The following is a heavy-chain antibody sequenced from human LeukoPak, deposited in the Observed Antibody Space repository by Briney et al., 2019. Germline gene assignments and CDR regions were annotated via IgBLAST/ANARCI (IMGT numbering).Heavy chain of an antibody. D-gene: IGHD3-9*01. CDR2: ITASSTAI. J-gene: IGHJ4*02. CDR3: ARTYYDILTGYNPYFDY. CDR1: GFTFNTYT. V-gene: IGHV3-21*01. Sequence: GGSLRLSRAASGFTFNTYTMNWVRQAPGKGLEWVSSITASSTAIYSADSVKGRFAISRDNAKNLLYLQMNSLRAEDTAVYYCARTYYDILTGYNPYFDYWGQGILVTVSS.